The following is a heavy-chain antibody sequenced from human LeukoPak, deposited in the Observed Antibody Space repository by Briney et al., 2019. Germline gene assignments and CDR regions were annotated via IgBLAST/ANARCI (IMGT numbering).Heavy chain of an antibody. CDR1: GYTFTGYY. V-gene: IGHV1-2*02. CDR3: ARGPYYDFWSGLKPEYYYYGMDV. CDR2: TNPNSGGT. Sequence: ASVKVSCKASGYTFTGYYMHWVRQAPGQGLEWMGWTNPNSGGTNYAQKFQGRVTMTRDTSISTAYMELSRLRSDDTAVYYCARGPYYDFWSGLKPEYYYYGMDVWGQGTTVTVSS. J-gene: IGHJ6*02. D-gene: IGHD3-3*01.